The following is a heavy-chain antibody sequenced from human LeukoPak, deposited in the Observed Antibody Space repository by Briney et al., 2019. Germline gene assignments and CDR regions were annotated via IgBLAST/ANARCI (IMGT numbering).Heavy chain of an antibody. CDR3: AKPPQPFYYYYGMDV. J-gene: IGHJ6*02. V-gene: IGHV3-23*01. Sequence: GGSLRLSCAASGFTFSSYSMNWVRQAPGKGLEWVSAISGSGGSTYYADSVKGRFTISRDNSKNTLYLQMNSLRAEDTAVYYCAKPPQPFYYYYGMDVWGQGTTVTVSS. CDR2: ISGSGGST. CDR1: GFTFSSYS.